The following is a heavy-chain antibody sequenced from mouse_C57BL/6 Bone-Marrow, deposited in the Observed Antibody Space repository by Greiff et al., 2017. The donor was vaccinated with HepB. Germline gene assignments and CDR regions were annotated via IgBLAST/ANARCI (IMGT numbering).Heavy chain of an antibody. CDR3: ARHEGLYSNYVGYYAMDY. V-gene: IGHV5-6*01. Sequence: EVKLMESGGDLVKPGGSLKLSCAASGFTFSSYGMSWVRQTPDKRLEWVATISSGGSYTYYPDSVKGRFTISRDNAKNTLYLQMSSLKSEDTAMYYCARHEGLYSNYVGYYAMDYWGQGTSVTVSS. CDR2: ISSGGSYT. D-gene: IGHD2-5*01. CDR1: GFTFSSYG. J-gene: IGHJ4*01.